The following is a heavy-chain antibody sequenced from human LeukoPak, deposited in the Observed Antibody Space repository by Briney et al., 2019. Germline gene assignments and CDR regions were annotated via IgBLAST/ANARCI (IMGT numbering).Heavy chain of an antibody. CDR3: SRHEHKALAGDT. V-gene: IGHV4-39*01. CDR1: DVSISSSNSY. D-gene: IGHD6-19*01. Sequence: PSETLSLTCTVSDVSISSSNSYWGWIRQPPGKGLEGIGSIYYSGNTFYNPSLKSRVTISVDTSINPFSLTLTSLTAADTAVYFCSRHEHKALAGDTWGQGTLVTVSS. CDR2: IYYSGNT. J-gene: IGHJ5*02.